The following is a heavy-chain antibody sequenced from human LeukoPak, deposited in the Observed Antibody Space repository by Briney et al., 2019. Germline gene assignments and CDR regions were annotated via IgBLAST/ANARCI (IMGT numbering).Heavy chain of an antibody. V-gene: IGHV4-38-2*02. Sequence: SETLSLTCTVSGGSISSYYWSWIRQPPGKGLEWIGSIYHSGSTYYNPSLKSRVTISVDTSKNQFSLKLSSVTAADTAVYYCARVPKDDYVWGSYRDGFDYWGQGTLVTVSS. J-gene: IGHJ4*02. CDR3: ARVPKDDYVWGSYRDGFDY. CDR2: IYHSGST. D-gene: IGHD3-16*02. CDR1: GGSISSYY.